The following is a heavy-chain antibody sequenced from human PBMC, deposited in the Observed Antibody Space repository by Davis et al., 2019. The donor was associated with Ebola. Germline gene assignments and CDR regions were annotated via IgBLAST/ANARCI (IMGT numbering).Heavy chain of an antibody. D-gene: IGHD4-23*01. CDR1: GGTFSSYA. J-gene: IGHJ4*02. CDR3: ARAPVVTSDYFDY. Sequence: SVKVSCKASGGTFSSYAISWVRQAPGQGLEWMGRIIPILGIANYAQKFQGRVTITADKSTSTAYMELSSLRSEDTAVYYCARAPVVTSDYFDYWGQGTLVTVSS. V-gene: IGHV1-69*04. CDR2: IIPILGIA.